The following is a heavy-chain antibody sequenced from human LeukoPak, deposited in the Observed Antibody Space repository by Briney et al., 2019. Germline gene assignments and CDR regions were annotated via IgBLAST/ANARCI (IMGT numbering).Heavy chain of an antibody. CDR1: GGSINSHSYY. CDR2: VYYDGTS. D-gene: IGHD5-24*01. V-gene: IGHV4-39*01. CDR3: VRHISTNTGYFDS. Sequence: SETLSLTCTVSGGSINSHSYYWGWIRRPPGKGLEWIGSVYYDGTSYSNPSLTSRAAVFVDTSRDEFSLDLSFVTAADTAVYYCVRHISTNTGYFDSCGQGTLVSVSS. J-gene: IGHJ4*02.